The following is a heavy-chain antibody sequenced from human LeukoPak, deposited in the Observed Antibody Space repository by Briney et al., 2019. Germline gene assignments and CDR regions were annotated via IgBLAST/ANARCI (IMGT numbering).Heavy chain of an antibody. CDR2: ISSSSSYI. V-gene: IGHV3-21*01. J-gene: IGHJ3*02. CDR3: ARVGDCDSSDIDAFDI. D-gene: IGHD3-22*01. Sequence: GGSLRLSCAASGFTFSSYSMNWVRQAPGKGLEWVSSISSSSSYIYYADSVKGRFTISRDNAKNSLYLQMNSLRAEDTAVYYCARVGDCDSSDIDAFDIWGQGTMVTVSS. CDR1: GFTFSSYS.